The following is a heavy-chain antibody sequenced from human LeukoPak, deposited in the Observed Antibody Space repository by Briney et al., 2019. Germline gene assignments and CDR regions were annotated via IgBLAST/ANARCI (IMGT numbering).Heavy chain of an antibody. J-gene: IGHJ3*02. Sequence: ASVKVSCNASGYTFSGYYMLWVRQAPGQEVEWLGWTNPNSGGTNYAQKFQGRVTMTRDTSISTAYMELSRLRSDDTAVYYCARERSDAFDIWGQGTMVTVSS. V-gene: IGHV1-2*02. CDR3: ARERSDAFDI. CDR1: GYTFSGYY. CDR2: TNPNSGGT.